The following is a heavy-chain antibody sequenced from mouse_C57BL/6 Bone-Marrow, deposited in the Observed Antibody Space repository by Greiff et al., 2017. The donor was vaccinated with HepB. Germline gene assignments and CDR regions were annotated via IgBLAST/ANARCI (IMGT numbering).Heavy chain of an antibody. CDR3: ARYANRSWFAY. D-gene: IGHD4-1*01. CDR1: GFTFTDYY. J-gene: IGHJ3*01. CDR2: IRNKANGYTT. V-gene: IGHV7-3*01. Sequence: VQLKESGGGLVQPGGSLSLSCAASGFTFTDYYMSWVRQPPGKALEWLGFIRNKANGYTTEYSASVKGRFTISRDNSQSILYLQMNALRAEDSATYYCARYANRSWFAYWGQGTLVTVSA.